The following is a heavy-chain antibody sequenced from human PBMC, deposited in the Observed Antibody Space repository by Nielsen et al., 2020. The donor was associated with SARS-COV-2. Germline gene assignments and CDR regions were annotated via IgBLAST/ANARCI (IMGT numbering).Heavy chain of an antibody. V-gene: IGHV3-9*01. CDR3: AKDPYYYDSSGYYVV. Sequence: SLKISCAASGFTFDDYAMHWVRQAPGKGLEWVSGISWNSGSIGCADSVKGRFTISRDNAKNSLYLQMNSLRAEDTALYYCAKDPYYYDSSGYYVVWGQGTLVTVSS. D-gene: IGHD3-22*01. J-gene: IGHJ4*02. CDR1: GFTFDDYA. CDR2: ISWNSGSI.